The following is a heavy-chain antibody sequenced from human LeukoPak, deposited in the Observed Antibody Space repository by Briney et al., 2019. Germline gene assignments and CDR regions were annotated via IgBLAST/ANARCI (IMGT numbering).Heavy chain of an antibody. Sequence: ASVKVSCKASGYTFTGYYMYWVRQAPGQGLEWMGWINPNSGGTNYAQKFQGRVTMTRDTSISTAYMELSRLRSDDTAVYYCARREGSGWTFDYWGQGTLVTVSS. CDR3: ARREGSGWTFDY. J-gene: IGHJ4*02. CDR1: GYTFTGYY. V-gene: IGHV1-2*02. D-gene: IGHD6-19*01. CDR2: INPNSGGT.